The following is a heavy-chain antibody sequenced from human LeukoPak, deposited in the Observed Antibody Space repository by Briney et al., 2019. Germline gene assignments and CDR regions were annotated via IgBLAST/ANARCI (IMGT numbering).Heavy chain of an antibody. CDR3: ARIAARPGIDY. CDR2: IYYSGST. Sequence: SETLSLTCTVPGGSISSSSYYWGWIRQPPGKGLEWIGSIYYSGSTYYNPSLKSRVTISVDTSKNQFSLKLSSVTAADTAVYYCARIAARPGIDYWGQGTLVTVSS. D-gene: IGHD6-6*01. J-gene: IGHJ4*02. V-gene: IGHV4-39*01. CDR1: GGSISSSSYY.